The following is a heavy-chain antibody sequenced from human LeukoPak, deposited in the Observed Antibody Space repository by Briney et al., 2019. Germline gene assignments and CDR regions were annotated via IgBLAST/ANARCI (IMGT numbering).Heavy chain of an antibody. CDR3: ARGYNYNDAFFDY. J-gene: IGHJ4*02. V-gene: IGHV3-13*01. D-gene: IGHD5-24*01. CDR2: IGTAGDT. CDR1: GFTFNNYD. Sequence: SGGSLRLSCVASGFTFNNYDMHWVRQGPGKGLEWVSTIGTAGDTYYPGSVKGRFTISRQNTKNSFYLQMNSLRAEDTAVYYCARGYNYNDAFFDYWGQGTLVTVSS.